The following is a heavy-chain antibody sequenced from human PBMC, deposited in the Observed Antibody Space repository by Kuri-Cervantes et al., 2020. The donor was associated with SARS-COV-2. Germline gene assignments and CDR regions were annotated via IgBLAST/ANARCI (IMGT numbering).Heavy chain of an antibody. CDR2: IYPGDSDT. CDR3: ARHDNEAWEPDFFAL. J-gene: IGHJ3*01. V-gene: IGHV5-51*01. Sequence: KVSCKGSGYSFTSYWIGWVRQMPGEGLEWMGIIYPGDSDTKYSPSFQGQVTLSVDNSISTAYLQRSSLKASDTAMYYCARHDNEAWEPDFFALWGQGTMVTVSS. CDR1: GYSFTSYW. D-gene: IGHD1-26*01.